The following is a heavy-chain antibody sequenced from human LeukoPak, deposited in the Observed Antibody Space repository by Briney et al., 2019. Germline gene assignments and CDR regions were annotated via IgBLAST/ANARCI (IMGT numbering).Heavy chain of an antibody. CDR3: ARASSSYKGGWFDP. Sequence: SETLSLTCTVSGGSISSGSYYWSWIRQPAGKGLEWIGHIYTSGGTNYNPSLKSRVTISVDTSKNQFSLKLSSVTAADTAVYYCARASSSYKGGWFDPWGQGTLVTVSS. D-gene: IGHD6-13*01. CDR2: IYTSGGT. V-gene: IGHV4-61*09. J-gene: IGHJ5*02. CDR1: GGSISSGSYY.